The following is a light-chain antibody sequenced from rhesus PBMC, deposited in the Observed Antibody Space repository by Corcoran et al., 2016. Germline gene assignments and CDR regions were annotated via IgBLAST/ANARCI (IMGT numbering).Light chain of an antibody. V-gene: IGKV1-38*01. J-gene: IGKJ4*01. Sequence: DIQLTQSPSALSASVGDRVTTTCRASQGISSYLTWYQQNSGKAPKLLIYDESNLQSGVPSRFSGRGSGTDFTLTISSLQPEDFVPYYCLQHNSHPLTFGGGTKVEIK. CDR1: QGISSY. CDR3: LQHNSHPLT. CDR2: DES.